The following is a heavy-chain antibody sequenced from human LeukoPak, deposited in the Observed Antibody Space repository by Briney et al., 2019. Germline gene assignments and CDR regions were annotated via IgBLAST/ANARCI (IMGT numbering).Heavy chain of an antibody. V-gene: IGHV3-21*01. CDR2: ISSSSSYI. CDR1: GFTFSSYA. CDR3: ARAQGPQYYDFWSGYYAFDP. D-gene: IGHD3-3*01. Sequence: GGSLRLSCAASGFTFSSYAMHWVRQAPGKGLEWVSSISSSSSYIYYADSVKGRFTISRDNAKNSLYLQMNSLRAEDTAVYYCARAQGPQYYDFWSGYYAFDPWGQGTLVTVSS. J-gene: IGHJ5*02.